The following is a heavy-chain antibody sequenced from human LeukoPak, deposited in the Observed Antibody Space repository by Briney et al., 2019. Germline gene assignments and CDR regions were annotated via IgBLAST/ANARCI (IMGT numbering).Heavy chain of an antibody. D-gene: IGHD3-22*01. CDR3: AREGGYYDSSGLNWFGP. CDR2: IYHSGST. Sequence: SETLSLTCSVSGGSMSSYYWSWIRQSPGKGLEWIGYIYHSGSTDYNSSLKSRVTISVDTSKNQFSLKLSSVIAADTAVYYCAREGGYYDSSGLNWFGPWGQGTLVTVSS. J-gene: IGHJ5*02. CDR1: GGSMSSYY. V-gene: IGHV4-59*01.